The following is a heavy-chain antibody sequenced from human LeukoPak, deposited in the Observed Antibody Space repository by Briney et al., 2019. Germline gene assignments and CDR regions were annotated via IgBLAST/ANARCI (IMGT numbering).Heavy chain of an antibody. D-gene: IGHD5-24*01. CDR3: VQEARRDGYKLAPVAEH. CDR1: GFTFSSYA. Sequence: GGSLRLSCAASGFTFSSYAMSWVRQAPGKGLEWVSAIIETSRKTYYSDPVKGRFTISRDNSKNTLYLQMNDLRDEDTAVYYCVQEARRDGYKLAPVAEHWGQGTLVTVSS. V-gene: IGHV3-23*01. J-gene: IGHJ1*01. CDR2: IIETSRKT.